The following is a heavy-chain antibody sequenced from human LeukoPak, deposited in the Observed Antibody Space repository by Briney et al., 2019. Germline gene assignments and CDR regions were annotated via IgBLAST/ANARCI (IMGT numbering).Heavy chain of an antibody. CDR3: AKDRGDYFDY. CDR1: GFTFSSFG. J-gene: IGHJ4*02. CDR2: IRYDGSNK. D-gene: IGHD3-10*01. Sequence: GGSLRLSCAASGFTFSSFGMHWLRQAPGKGLEWVAFIRYDGSNKYYADSVKGRFTISRDNSKNTLYLQMSSLRAVDTAVYYCAKDRGDYFDYWGQGTLVTVSS. V-gene: IGHV3-30*02.